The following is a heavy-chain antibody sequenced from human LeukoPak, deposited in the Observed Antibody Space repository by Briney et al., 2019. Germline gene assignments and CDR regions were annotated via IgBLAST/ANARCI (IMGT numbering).Heavy chain of an antibody. Sequence: GGSLRLSCAASGFTFSSYSMNWVRQAPGKGLEWVSSISSSSSYIYYADSMKGRFTISRDNAKNSLYLQMNSLRAEDTAVYYCACRTRWPLAGIDYWGQGTLVTVSS. CDR3: ACRTRWPLAGIDY. CDR2: ISSSSSYI. V-gene: IGHV3-21*01. J-gene: IGHJ4*02. D-gene: IGHD5-24*01. CDR1: GFTFSSYS.